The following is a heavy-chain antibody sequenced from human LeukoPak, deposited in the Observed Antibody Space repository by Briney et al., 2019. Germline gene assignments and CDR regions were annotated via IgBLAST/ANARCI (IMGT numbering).Heavy chain of an antibody. D-gene: IGHD3-22*01. V-gene: IGHV3-23*01. CDR1: RFTFSSYA. CDR3: AKDYPFDYYYGSGGYFLY. J-gene: IGHJ4*02. Sequence: GGSLRLSSVPSRFTFSSYAMSSVRQAPGKGLESISAISGSGSGTYYTDSVEGRFTISTDNAKNTLYLQMDSLRAEDTPLYYCAKDYPFDYYYGSGGYFLYWGQGTLVTVSS. CDR2: ISGSGSGT.